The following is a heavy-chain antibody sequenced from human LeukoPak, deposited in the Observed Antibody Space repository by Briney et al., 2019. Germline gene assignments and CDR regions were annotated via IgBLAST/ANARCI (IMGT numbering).Heavy chain of an antibody. Sequence: GGSLRLSCAASGFTFSTYEMNWDRQAPGKGLEWLSYISGSGSSIYYADSVKGRFTISRDSAKNSLYLQMNSLRAEDTAVYYCARDRGLYYFDYWGQGTLVTVSS. CDR3: ARDRGLYYFDY. CDR2: ISGSGSSI. CDR1: GFTFSTYE. D-gene: IGHD2-15*01. V-gene: IGHV3-48*03. J-gene: IGHJ4*02.